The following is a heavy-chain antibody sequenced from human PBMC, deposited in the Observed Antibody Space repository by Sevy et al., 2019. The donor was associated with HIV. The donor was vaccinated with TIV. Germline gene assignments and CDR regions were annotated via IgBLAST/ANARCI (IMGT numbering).Heavy chain of an antibody. Sequence: GGSLRLSCAASGFTVSGNYMSWVRQAPGKALEWVSVIDSGGSTYYADSVKGRFTISRDTSKTTLYLQMNSLRFEDTAVYYCASTSCSGGSCSSLIDPWGQGTLVTVSS. CDR3: ASTSCSGGSCSSLIDP. D-gene: IGHD2-15*01. CDR1: GFTVSGNY. CDR2: IDSGGST. V-gene: IGHV3-66*02. J-gene: IGHJ5*02.